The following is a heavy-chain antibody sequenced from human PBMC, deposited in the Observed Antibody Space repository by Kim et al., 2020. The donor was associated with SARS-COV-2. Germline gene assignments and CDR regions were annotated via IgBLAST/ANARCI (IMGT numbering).Heavy chain of an antibody. D-gene: IGHD3-16*01. CDR2: ISSSGTTI. CDR3: AREAGEGHNYNFDY. Sequence: GGSLRLSCAASGFTFSAYKIHWVRQAPGKGLEWVAYISSSGTTIYYADSVKGRFTISRDNAKNSLYLQMNSLRAEDSAVYYCAREAGEGHNYNFDYWGQGTLVTVSS. CDR1: GFTFSAYK. V-gene: IGHV3-48*03. J-gene: IGHJ4*02.